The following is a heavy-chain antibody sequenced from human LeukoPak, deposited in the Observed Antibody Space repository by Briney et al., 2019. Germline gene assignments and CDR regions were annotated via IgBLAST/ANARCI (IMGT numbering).Heavy chain of an antibody. J-gene: IGHJ4*02. CDR1: EFIVSSNY. Sequence: GGSLRLSCAASEFIVSSNYMSWVRQAPGKGPEWVSVIHGDGGTYYTDSVKGRFTISRDNFKNTLYLQMNTLRAEDTAVHYCARGLAHFDYWGQGTLVTVSS. V-gene: IGHV3-53*01. CDR2: IHGDGGT. D-gene: IGHD6-19*01. CDR3: ARGLAHFDY.